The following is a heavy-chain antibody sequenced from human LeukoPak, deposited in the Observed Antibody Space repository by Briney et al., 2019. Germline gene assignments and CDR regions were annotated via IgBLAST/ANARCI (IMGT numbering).Heavy chain of an antibody. D-gene: IGHD3-22*01. CDR1: GGSISSGGYS. J-gene: IGHJ2*01. V-gene: IGHV4-30-2*01. CDR2: IYHSGST. CDR3: ARGVTMIVVVIHDWYFDL. Sequence: SHTLSLTCAVSGGSISSGGYSWSWIRQPPGKGLEWIGYIYHSGSTYYNPSLKSRVTISVDTPKDQFSLKLSSVTAADTAVYYCARGVTMIVVVIHDWYFDLWGRGTLVTVSS.